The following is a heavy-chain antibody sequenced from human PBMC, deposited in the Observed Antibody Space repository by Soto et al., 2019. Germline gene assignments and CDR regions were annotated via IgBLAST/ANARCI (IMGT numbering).Heavy chain of an antibody. V-gene: IGHV4-30-4*01. CDR2: IYYSGST. CDR1: GGSISSGDYY. J-gene: IGHJ5*02. D-gene: IGHD2-15*01. Sequence: QVQLQESGPGLVKPSQTLSLTCTVSGGSISSGDYYWSWIRQPPGKGLEWIGYIYYSGSTYYNPSLKSRVTISVDTSKNQFSLKLRSVTAADTAVYYCARDLMVVAARRVVDWFDPWGQGTLVTVSS. CDR3: ARDLMVVAARRVVDWFDP.